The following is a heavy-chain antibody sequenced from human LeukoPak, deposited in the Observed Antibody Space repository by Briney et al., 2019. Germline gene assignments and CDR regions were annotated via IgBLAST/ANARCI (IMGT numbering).Heavy chain of an antibody. CDR1: GFTFSRYG. J-gene: IGHJ4*02. D-gene: IGHD3-22*01. CDR2: IYSGGST. CDR3: ARAQRYYYESSGYYPDY. V-gene: IGHV3-66*02. Sequence: GGSLRLSCAASGFTFSRYGMNWVRQAPGKGLEWVSVIYSGGSTYYAASAKGRFPISRDNSKNTLYLQMNSLRAEDTAVYYCARAQRYYYESSGYYPDYWGQGTLVTVSS.